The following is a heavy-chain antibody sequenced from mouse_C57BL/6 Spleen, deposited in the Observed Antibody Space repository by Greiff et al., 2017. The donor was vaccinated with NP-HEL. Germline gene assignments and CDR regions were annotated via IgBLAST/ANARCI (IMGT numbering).Heavy chain of an antibody. Sequence: VQLQQSGPELVKPGDSVKISCKASGYSFTGYFMNWVMQSHGKSLEWIGRINPYNGDTFYNQKFKGKATLPVDKSSSTAHMELRSLTSEDSAVYYCARSWCYGSSYAMDYWGQGTSVTVSS. V-gene: IGHV1-20*01. CDR2: INPYNGDT. CDR1: GYSFTGYF. D-gene: IGHD1-1*01. CDR3: ARSWCYGSSYAMDY. J-gene: IGHJ4*01.